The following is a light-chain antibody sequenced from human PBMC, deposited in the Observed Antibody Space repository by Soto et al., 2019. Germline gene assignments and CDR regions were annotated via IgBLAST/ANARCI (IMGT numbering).Light chain of an antibody. J-gene: IGKJ2*01. CDR3: QQYYRYSYT. CDR1: QTISSW. V-gene: IGKV1-5*03. Sequence: DIPMTQSPSTLSASVGDRVTITCRASQTISSWLAWYQQKPGKAPKLLIYQASRLESGVPSRFSGSGSGTEFTLTISSLQTDDFATYYCQQYYRYSYTFGQGTKLEIK. CDR2: QAS.